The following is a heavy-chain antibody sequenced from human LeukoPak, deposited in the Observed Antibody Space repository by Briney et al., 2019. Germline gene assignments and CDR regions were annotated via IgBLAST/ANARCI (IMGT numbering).Heavy chain of an antibody. Sequence: PGGSLRLSCAASGFTFSSYAMSWVRQAPGKGLEWVSAISGSGGSTYYADSVKGRFTISRDNSKNTLYLQMNSLRAEDTVVYYCAKSGGEERDPFSYFDYWGQGTLVTVSS. CDR2: ISGSGGST. CDR1: GFTFSSYA. CDR3: AKSGGEERDPFSYFDY. D-gene: IGHD2-21*01. J-gene: IGHJ4*02. V-gene: IGHV3-23*01.